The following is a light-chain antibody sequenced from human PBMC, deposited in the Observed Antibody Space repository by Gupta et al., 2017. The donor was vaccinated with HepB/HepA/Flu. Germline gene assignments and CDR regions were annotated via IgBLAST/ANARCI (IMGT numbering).Light chain of an antibody. CDR2: AAS. CDR1: QSISDY. J-gene: IGKJ1*01. Sequence: GDRVTISCRASQSISDYLNWYQQKPGKAPKLLIYAASTLQSGVPSRFSGSGSETDFTLTISGRQPEDFATYFCQQGSTTPWTLGKGTKVEVK. CDR3: QQGSTTPWT. V-gene: IGKV1-39*01.